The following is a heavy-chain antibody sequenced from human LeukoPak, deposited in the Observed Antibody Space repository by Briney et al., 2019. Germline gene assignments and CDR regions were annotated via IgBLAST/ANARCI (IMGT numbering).Heavy chain of an antibody. D-gene: IGHD3-22*01. V-gene: IGHV3-9*01. Sequence: PGRSLRLSCAASGVTFDDYAMHWVRQAPGRGLEWVSGISWNSGTIVYADSVKGRFTISRDNAKNSLYLQMNSLRAEDTALYYCAKAGGSGYYNDAFDIWGQGTMVTVSS. CDR2: ISWNSGTI. J-gene: IGHJ3*02. CDR1: GVTFDDYA. CDR3: AKAGGSGYYNDAFDI.